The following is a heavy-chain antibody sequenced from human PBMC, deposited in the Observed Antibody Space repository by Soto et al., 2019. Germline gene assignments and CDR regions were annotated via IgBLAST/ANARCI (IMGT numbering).Heavy chain of an antibody. CDR3: ARDIRGYSRAFDF. J-gene: IGHJ4*02. CDR2: IYSSGNT. Sequence: SETLSLTCTVSGDSVSSYNYYWTWIRQSPGKGLEWVGYIYSSGNTKYSPSLKNRVTISLHTSSNQFSLNLTSVTAADTAVYYCARDIRGYSRAFDFWGQGTLVTVSS. V-gene: IGHV4-61*01. D-gene: IGHD5-18*01. CDR1: GDSVSSYNYY.